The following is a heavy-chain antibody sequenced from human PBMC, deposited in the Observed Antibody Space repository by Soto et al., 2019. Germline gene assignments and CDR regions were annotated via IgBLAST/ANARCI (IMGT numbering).Heavy chain of an antibody. Sequence: EVQLVESGGGLVQPGGSLRLSCAASGFTFSSYWMSWVRQAPGKGLEWVANIKQDGSEKYYVDSVKGRFTISRDNAKNSLYLQMNSLRAEDTAVYYCARGEDLVVVVAAPDYWGQGTLVTVSS. V-gene: IGHV3-7*01. CDR1: GFTFSSYW. CDR2: IKQDGSEK. J-gene: IGHJ4*02. CDR3: ARGEDLVVVVAAPDY. D-gene: IGHD2-15*01.